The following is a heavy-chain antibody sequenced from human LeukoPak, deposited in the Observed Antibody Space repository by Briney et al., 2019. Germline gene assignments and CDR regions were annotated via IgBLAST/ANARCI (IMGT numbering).Heavy chain of an antibody. D-gene: IGHD4-17*01. J-gene: IGHJ5*02. CDR3: ARYTVTTLDNWFDP. CDR1: GGSISSGGYY. Sequence: SQTLSLTCTVSGGSISSGGYYWSWIRQHPGKGLEWIGYICYSGSTYYNPSLKSRVTISVDTSKSQFSLKLSSVTAADTAVYYCARYTVTTLDNWFDPWGQGTLVTVSS. CDR2: ICYSGST. V-gene: IGHV4-31*03.